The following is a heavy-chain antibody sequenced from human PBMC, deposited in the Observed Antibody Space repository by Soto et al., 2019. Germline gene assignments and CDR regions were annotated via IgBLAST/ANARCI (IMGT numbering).Heavy chain of an antibody. CDR3: ARIGTAMVPDY. CDR1: GGSVSSGSYY. J-gene: IGHJ4*02. D-gene: IGHD5-18*01. CDR2: IDWDDDK. Sequence: TLSLTCTVSGGSVSSGSYYWSWIRQPPGKALEWLARIDWDDDKFYSTSLKTRLTISKDTSKNQVVLTMTNMDPVDTATYYCARIGTAMVPDYWGQGTLVTGSS. V-gene: IGHV2-70*16.